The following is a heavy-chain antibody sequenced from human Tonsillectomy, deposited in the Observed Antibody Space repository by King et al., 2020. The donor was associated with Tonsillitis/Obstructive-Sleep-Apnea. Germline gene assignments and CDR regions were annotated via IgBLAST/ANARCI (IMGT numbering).Heavy chain of an antibody. CDR1: GFTFSSYA. J-gene: IGHJ4*02. Sequence: VQLVESGGGLVQSGGSLRLSCAASGFTFSSYAMSWVRQAPGKGLEWVSVISDSGGSTYYADSVKGRFTISRDNSKNTLYLQMNSLRAADTAVYYCAKLYGGNSGSHFDYGGQGTLVTVSS. D-gene: IGHD4-23*01. V-gene: IGHV3-23*04. CDR3: AKLYGGNSGSHFDY. CDR2: ISDSGGST.